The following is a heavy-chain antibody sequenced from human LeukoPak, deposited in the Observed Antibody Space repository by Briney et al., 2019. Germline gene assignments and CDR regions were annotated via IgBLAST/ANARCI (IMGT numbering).Heavy chain of an antibody. V-gene: IGHV3-23*01. CDR3: ARDYYFDY. Sequence: GGSLRLSCAASEFTFSSYAMSWVRQAPGKGLEWVSSISGSGSGGSTYYADSVKGRFTISRDNSKNTLYLQMNSLRAEDTAVYYCARDYYFDYWGQGTLVTVSS. CDR1: EFTFSSYA. CDR2: ISGSGSGGST. J-gene: IGHJ4*02.